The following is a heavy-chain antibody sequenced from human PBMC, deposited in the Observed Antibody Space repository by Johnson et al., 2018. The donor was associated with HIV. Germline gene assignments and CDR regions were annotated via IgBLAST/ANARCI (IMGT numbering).Heavy chain of an antibody. Sequence: VQLVESGGGLVQPGGSLRLSCAASGFTVSSNYMSWVRQAPGKGLEWVSVIYSGGSTYYADSVKGRFTISRDNSKNTLYLQMNSLRAEDTAVYYCARTNIAAPTVSDAFDIWGQGTMVTVSS. D-gene: IGHD6-13*01. CDR1: GFTVSSNY. V-gene: IGHV3-66*02. CDR3: ARTNIAAPTVSDAFDI. CDR2: IYSGGST. J-gene: IGHJ3*02.